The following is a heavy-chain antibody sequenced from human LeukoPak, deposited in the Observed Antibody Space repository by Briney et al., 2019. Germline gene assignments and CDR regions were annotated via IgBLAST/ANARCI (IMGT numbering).Heavy chain of an antibody. V-gene: IGHV4-30-4*01. J-gene: IGHJ4*02. Sequence: PSETLSLTCTVSGGSISSGDYYWSWIRQPPGKGLEWIGYIYYSGSTYYNPSLKSRVTISVDTSKNQFSLKLSSVTAADTAVYYCARHRSEHIVVVTATHFDYWGQGTLVTVSS. CDR1: GGSISSGDYY. D-gene: IGHD2-21*02. CDR2: IYYSGST. CDR3: ARHRSEHIVVVTATHFDY.